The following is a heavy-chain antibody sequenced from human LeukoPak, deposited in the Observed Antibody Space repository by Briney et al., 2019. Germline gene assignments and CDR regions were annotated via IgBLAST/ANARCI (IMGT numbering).Heavy chain of an antibody. Sequence: ASVKVSCKASGYTFTSYDINWVRQATGQGLEWMGWMNPNSGNTGYAQKFQGRVTMTRNTSISTAYMELSSLRSEDMAVYYCARGRYVRNWFDPWGQGTLVTVSS. CDR1: GYTFTSYD. J-gene: IGHJ5*02. D-gene: IGHD3-16*01. CDR2: MNPNSGNT. V-gene: IGHV1-8*01. CDR3: ARGRYVRNWFDP.